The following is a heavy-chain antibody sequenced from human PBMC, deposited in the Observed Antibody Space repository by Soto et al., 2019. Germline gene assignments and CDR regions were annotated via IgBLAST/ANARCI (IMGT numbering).Heavy chain of an antibody. CDR3: AGVVGEPVLSFDS. CDR1: GGSISSYY. Sequence: QVKLQESGPGLVRPSETLSLTCTVSGGSISSYYWRWIRQPPGKGLEWIGFIFYSGCTSYNPSLKNRVTISIYTSAYRFSLELNSVTAADTAVYYCAGVVGEPVLSFDSWGQGTLVAVSS. J-gene: IGHJ5*01. D-gene: IGHD3-10*01. V-gene: IGHV4-59*01. CDR2: IFYSGCT.